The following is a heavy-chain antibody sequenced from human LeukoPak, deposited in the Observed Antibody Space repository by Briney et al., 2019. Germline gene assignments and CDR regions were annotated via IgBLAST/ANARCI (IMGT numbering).Heavy chain of an antibody. CDR1: GFTFSSYS. CDR2: ISSSSSYI. D-gene: IGHD6-19*01. J-gene: IGHJ4*02. V-gene: IGHV3-21*01. CDR3: AIPADSSGWYFAY. Sequence: GGSLRLSCAASGFTFSSYSMNWVRQAPGKGLEWVSSISSSSSYIYYADSVKGRFTISRDNAKNSLYLQMNSLRAEDTAVYYCAIPADSSGWYFAYWGQGTLVTVSS.